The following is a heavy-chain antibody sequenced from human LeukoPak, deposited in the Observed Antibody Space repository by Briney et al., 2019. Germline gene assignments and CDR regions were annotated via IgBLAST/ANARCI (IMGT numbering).Heavy chain of an antibody. D-gene: IGHD4-17*01. J-gene: IGHJ5*02. CDR1: GFTLSSYA. Sequence: GGSLRLSCAASGFTLSSYALSWVRQAPGKGLDWLSALSAGGGSTYYADSVKGRFTISRDNSKNTLYLQMNSLRAEDTAVYYCARDEYGDYGCDRWGQGTLVTVSS. CDR3: ARDEYGDYGCDR. V-gene: IGHV3-23*01. CDR2: LSAGGGST.